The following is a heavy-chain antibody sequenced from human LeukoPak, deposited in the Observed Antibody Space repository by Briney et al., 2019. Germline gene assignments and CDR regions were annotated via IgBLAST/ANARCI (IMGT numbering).Heavy chain of an antibody. CDR3: ARNLIAVAGTDAFDI. D-gene: IGHD6-19*01. Sequence: GGSLRLSCAASGFTFSSYWMSWVRQAPGKGLEWVANIKQDGSEKYYVDSVKGRFTISRDNAKNSLYLQMNSLRAEDTAVYYCARNLIAVAGTDAFDIWGQGTMVTVSS. J-gene: IGHJ3*02. V-gene: IGHV3-7*01. CDR2: IKQDGSEK. CDR1: GFTFSSYW.